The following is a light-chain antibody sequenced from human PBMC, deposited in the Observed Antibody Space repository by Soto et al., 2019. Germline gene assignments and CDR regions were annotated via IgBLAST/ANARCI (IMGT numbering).Light chain of an antibody. CDR1: SSNIGENY. Sequence: QSVLTQPPSTSGTPGQRVTISCSGSSSNIGENYVYWFQQFPGTAPKLLIYNNNQRPSGVPDRFSGSKSGTSASLAFSGLRSGDEADYYCAAWDDSLSGWVFGGGTQLTVL. V-gene: IGLV1-47*02. J-gene: IGLJ3*02. CDR2: NNN. CDR3: AAWDDSLSGWV.